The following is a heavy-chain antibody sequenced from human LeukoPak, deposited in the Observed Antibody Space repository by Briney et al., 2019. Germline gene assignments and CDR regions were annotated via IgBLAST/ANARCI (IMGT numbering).Heavy chain of an antibody. Sequence: SVKVSCKASGGTFSSYAISWVRQAPGQGLEWMGGIIPIFGTANYAQKFQGRVTITADGSTSTAYMELSSLRSEDTAVYYCARTTMIVVVDKYYFDYWGQGTLVTVSS. CDR2: IIPIFGTA. D-gene: IGHD3-22*01. CDR1: GGTFSSYA. J-gene: IGHJ4*02. V-gene: IGHV1-69*13. CDR3: ARTTMIVVVDKYYFDY.